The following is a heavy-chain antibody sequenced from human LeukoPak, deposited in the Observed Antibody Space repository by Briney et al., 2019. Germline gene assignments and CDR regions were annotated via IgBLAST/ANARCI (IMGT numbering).Heavy chain of an antibody. V-gene: IGHV4-39*01. CDR1: GGSISSSSYY. D-gene: IGHD4-17*01. CDR2: IFYSGSA. CDR3: AKQSATSSVNDY. J-gene: IGHJ4*02. Sequence: PSETLSLTCTVSGGSISSSSYYWGWIRQPPGKGLEWTGSIFYSGSAYYNPSLKSRVTISIDTSKNQFSLKLNSVTAADTAVYYCAKQSATSSVNDYWGQGTLVTVSS.